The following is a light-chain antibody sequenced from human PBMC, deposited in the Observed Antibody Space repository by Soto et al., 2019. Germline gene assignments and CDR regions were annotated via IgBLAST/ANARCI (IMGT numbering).Light chain of an antibody. Sequence: EIVMTQSPATLSVSPGERATLSCRASQSVSSNLAWYQQKPGQPPRLLIYGASARATGIPARFSGSRSGTEFTLTLSSLQSEDFAVYYCQQYNNWPLTFGGGTKVEIK. CDR3: QQYNNWPLT. CDR2: GAS. J-gene: IGKJ4*01. V-gene: IGKV3-15*01. CDR1: QSVSSN.